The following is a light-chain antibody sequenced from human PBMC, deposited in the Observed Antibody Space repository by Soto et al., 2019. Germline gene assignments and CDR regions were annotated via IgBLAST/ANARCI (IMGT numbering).Light chain of an antibody. CDR3: QDYNSYSEA. Sequence: HMTQSPATLPASVGDRVTITCRASQSISSWLAWYQQKPGKAPKLLIYKESTLKSGVPSRLSGSGSGTEFTLTISRLQPDDFATYYCQDYNSYSEACGQGTKVDI. CDR2: KES. V-gene: IGKV1-5*03. J-gene: IGKJ1*01. CDR1: QSISSW.